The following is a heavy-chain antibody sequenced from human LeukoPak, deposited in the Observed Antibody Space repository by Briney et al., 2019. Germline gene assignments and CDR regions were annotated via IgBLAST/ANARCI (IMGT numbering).Heavy chain of an antibody. D-gene: IGHD5-12*01. Sequence: PGGSPRLSCAASGFAFNNYVMTWVRQAPGKGLDWFSAISGSGDSTYYADSVKGRFTISRDSSKSTLYLQMTSLTAEDTAVYYCAKGSVASRPYYLDYWGRGTLVTVSS. V-gene: IGHV3-23*01. CDR2: ISGSGDST. J-gene: IGHJ4*02. CDR1: GFAFNNYV. CDR3: AKGSVASRPYYLDY.